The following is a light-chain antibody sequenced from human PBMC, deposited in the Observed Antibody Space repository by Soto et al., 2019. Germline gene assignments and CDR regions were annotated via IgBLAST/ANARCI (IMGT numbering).Light chain of an antibody. CDR3: QQYGNSRWT. J-gene: IGKJ1*01. Sequence: EIVLTQSPGTLSLSPGDRATLSCRASQSVSSRYLASYQQKPGKTPRLLISGASTRATGIPDRFSGSGSGTDFTLTISRLEPEDFAVYYCQQYGNSRWTFGQGTKVDIK. V-gene: IGKV3-20*01. CDR2: GAS. CDR1: QSVSSRY.